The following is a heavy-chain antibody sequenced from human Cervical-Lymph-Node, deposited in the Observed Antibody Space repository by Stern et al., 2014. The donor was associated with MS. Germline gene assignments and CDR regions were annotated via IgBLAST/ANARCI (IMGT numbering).Heavy chain of an antibody. D-gene: IGHD2-15*01. CDR3: ARREGSYVKY. Sequence: EVQLLESGAEVKKPGESLKISCKGSGYNFPTYWIGWGRQMPGKGLEWMGIIYPGDSDTRYSPSFQGQVTISANKSISTAYLQWSSLKASDTAMYYCARREGSYVKYWGQGTLVTVSS. J-gene: IGHJ4*02. V-gene: IGHV5-51*01. CDR1: GYNFPTYW. CDR2: IYPGDSDT.